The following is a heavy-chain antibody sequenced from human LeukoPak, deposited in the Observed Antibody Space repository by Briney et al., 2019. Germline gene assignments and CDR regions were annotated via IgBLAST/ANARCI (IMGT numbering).Heavy chain of an antibody. V-gene: IGHV1-2*02. D-gene: IGHD4/OR15-4a*01. CDR2: IKPDSGAT. CDR3: ARDHDYGPDY. J-gene: IGHJ4*02. Sequence: MEKIKPDSGATDFAQNFQGRVTMTSDTSINTAYMELSSLTSDDTAMYYCARDHDYGPDYWGQGTLVTVSA.